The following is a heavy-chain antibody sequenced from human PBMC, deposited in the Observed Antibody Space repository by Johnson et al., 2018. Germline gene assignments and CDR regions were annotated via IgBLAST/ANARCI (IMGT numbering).Heavy chain of an antibody. D-gene: IGHD6-19*01. CDR3: ARDNSGSYPDSVDV. CDR2: IRNRAYSYTT. J-gene: IGHJ6*02. Sequence: VQLVQSGGGLVRPGGSLRLSCAASGFSFSDHFMDWVRQAPGKGLEWVGRIRNRAYSYTTEYAAPVKGKLTISSADSRNSLYLQMKSLKPEDQAVYYCARDNSGSYPDSVDVWGQGTTVTVSS. CDR1: GFSFSDHF. V-gene: IGHV3-72*01.